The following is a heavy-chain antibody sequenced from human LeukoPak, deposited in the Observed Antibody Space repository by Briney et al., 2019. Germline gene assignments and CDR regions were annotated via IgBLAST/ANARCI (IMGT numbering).Heavy chain of an antibody. CDR3: ARQRIAGYYFDY. CDR1: GYSFTTSW. CDR2: IYPADSGT. J-gene: IGHJ4*02. V-gene: IGHV5-51*01. Sequence: GESLKISCRTSGYSFTTSWIGRLRQRPGKGLEWMAIIYPADSGTKYSPSLQDQVTISVDKSISTAYLQWSSLKASDSVMYYCARQRIAGYYFDYWGQGTLVTVSS. D-gene: IGHD6-13*01.